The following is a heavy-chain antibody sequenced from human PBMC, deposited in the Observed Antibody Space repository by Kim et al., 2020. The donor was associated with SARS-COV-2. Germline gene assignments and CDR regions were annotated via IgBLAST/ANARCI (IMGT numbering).Heavy chain of an antibody. D-gene: IGHD1-26*01. Sequence: SETLSLTCTVSGGSISSYYWSWIRQPPGKGLEWIGYIYYSGSTNYNPSLKSRVTISVDTSKNQFSLKLSSVTAADTALYYCARDPYSGSYQGWWFDYWGQGTLVTVSS. V-gene: IGHV4-59*13. J-gene: IGHJ4*02. CDR2: IYYSGST. CDR1: GGSISSYY. CDR3: ARDPYSGSYQGWWFDY.